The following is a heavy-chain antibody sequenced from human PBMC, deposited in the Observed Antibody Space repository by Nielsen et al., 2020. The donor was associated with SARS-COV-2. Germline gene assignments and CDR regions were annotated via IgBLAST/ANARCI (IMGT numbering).Heavy chain of an antibody. CDR3: AKDPGYCTSTSCYAKYYFDY. CDR2: MSFDGINE. J-gene: IGHJ4*02. D-gene: IGHD2-2*01. Sequence: WIRQPPGKWLEWVAFMSFDGINESFADSVKGRFTISRDNSKNTLSLQMNSLRPDDTAVYYCAKDPGYCTSTSCYAKYYFDYWGQGTLVTVSS. V-gene: IGHV3-30*18.